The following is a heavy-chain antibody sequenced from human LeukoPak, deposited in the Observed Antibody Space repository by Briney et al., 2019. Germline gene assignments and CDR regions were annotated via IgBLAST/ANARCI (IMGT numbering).Heavy chain of an antibody. D-gene: IGHD6-13*01. J-gene: IGHJ4*02. CDR2: ISYDGSNK. CDR1: GFTFSSYA. V-gene: IGHV3-30-3*01. CDR3: ANAAAGSSFDY. Sequence: GGSLRLSCAASGFTFSSYAMHWVRQAPGKGLEWVAVISYDGSNKYYADSVKGRFTISRDNSKNTLYLQMNSLRAEDTAVYYCANAAAGSSFDYWGQGTLVTVSS.